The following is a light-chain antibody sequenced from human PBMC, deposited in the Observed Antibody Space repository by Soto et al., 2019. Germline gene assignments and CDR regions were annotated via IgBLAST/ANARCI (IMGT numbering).Light chain of an antibody. Sequence: DIQMTQSPSSLSASVGDRVTITCRASQSISSYLNWYQQKPGKAPKLLIYAASSLQSGVPSRFSGSGSGTDFTLTISSLQPEDFATYYCQQANSFLSNTFGQGTRLEIK. J-gene: IGKJ5*01. CDR1: QSISSY. V-gene: IGKV1-39*01. CDR3: QQANSFLSNT. CDR2: AAS.